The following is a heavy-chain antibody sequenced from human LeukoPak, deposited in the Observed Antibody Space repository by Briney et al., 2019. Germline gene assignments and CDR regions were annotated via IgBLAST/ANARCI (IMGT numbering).Heavy chain of an antibody. CDR1: GGSISNYY. V-gene: IGHV4-4*07. D-gene: IGHD5-18*01. CDR3: ARSVCGYSYGYCDY. Sequence: SETLSLTCTVSGGSISNYYWSWIRQPAGKGLEWIGRIYTSGTTNYNPSFKSRVTMSVDTSKNQFSLKVNSVTAADTAVYYCARSVCGYSYGYCDYWGQGTPVTVSS. CDR2: IYTSGTT. J-gene: IGHJ4*02.